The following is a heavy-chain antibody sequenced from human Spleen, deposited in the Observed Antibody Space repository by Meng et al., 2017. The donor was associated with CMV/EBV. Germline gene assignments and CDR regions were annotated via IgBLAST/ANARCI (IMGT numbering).Heavy chain of an antibody. V-gene: IGHV3-30*04. CDR1: GFTFSSYA. D-gene: IGHD2-2*01. CDR3: ARGSRNWATSYYYGMDV. Sequence: GESLKISCAASGFTFSSYAMHWVRQAPGKGLEWVAVISYDGSNKYYADSVKGRFTISRDNSKNTLYLQMNSLRAEDTAVYYCARGSRNWATSYYYGMDVWGQGTTVTVSS. CDR2: ISYDGSNK. J-gene: IGHJ6*02.